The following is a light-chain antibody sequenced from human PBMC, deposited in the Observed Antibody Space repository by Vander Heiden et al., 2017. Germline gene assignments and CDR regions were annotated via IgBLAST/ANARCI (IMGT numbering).Light chain of an antibody. CDR2: GVS. CDR1: QSLYSN. CDR3: QQYNIWPRT. Sequence: EIVMMQSPATLSVSPGERVTVSCRASQSLYSNLAWYQQKPGQAPRLLIYGVSSRATGIPDRFSGSGSGTEFILTISSLQSEDFAVYYCQQYNIWPRTFGQGTKVEIK. V-gene: IGKV3-15*01. J-gene: IGKJ1*01.